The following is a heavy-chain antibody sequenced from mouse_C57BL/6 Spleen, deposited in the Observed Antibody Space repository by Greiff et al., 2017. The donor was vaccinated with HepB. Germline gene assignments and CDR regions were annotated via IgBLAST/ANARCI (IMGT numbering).Heavy chain of an antibody. Sequence: VQLVESGPGLVAPSQSLSITCTVSGFSLTSYGVDWVRQSPGKGLEWLGVIWGVGSTNYNSALKSRLSISKDNSKSQVFLKMNSQQTDDTAMYYGARSYGNYEGRAMDYWGQGTSVTVSS. CDR3: ARSYGNYEGRAMDY. J-gene: IGHJ4*01. CDR2: IWGVGST. V-gene: IGHV2-6*01. D-gene: IGHD2-10*02. CDR1: GFSLTSYG.